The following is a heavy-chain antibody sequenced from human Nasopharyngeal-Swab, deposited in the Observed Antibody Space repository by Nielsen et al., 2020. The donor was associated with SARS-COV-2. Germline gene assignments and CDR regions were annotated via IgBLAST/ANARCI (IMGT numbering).Heavy chain of an antibody. CDR3: ANSDFWSGYYKPHYYYYGMDV. J-gene: IGHJ6*02. Sequence: VRQAPGKGLEWVAVISYDGSNKYYADFVKGRFTISRDNSKNTLYLQMNSLRAEDTAVYYCANSDFWSGYYKPHYYYYGMDVWGQGTTVTVSS. CDR2: ISYDGSNK. D-gene: IGHD3-3*01. V-gene: IGHV3-30*18.